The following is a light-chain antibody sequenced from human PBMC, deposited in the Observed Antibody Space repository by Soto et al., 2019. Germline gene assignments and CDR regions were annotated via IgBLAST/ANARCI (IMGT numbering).Light chain of an antibody. CDR2: AAS. Sequence: DIQMTQSPSSLSASAGDRVTITCRASQGIRSDLGWYQQKPGKAPKRLIYAASRLQSGVPSRFSAGGSGTEFILTISSLQPEDFATYYCLQHNDYPYTFGQGTKVDIK. CDR3: LQHNDYPYT. CDR1: QGIRSD. V-gene: IGKV1-17*01. J-gene: IGKJ2*01.